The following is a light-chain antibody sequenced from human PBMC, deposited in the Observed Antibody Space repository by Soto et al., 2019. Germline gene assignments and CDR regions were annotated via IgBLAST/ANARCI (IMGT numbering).Light chain of an antibody. CDR2: RAS. V-gene: IGKV3-15*01. Sequence: EIVMTQSPATLSVSPGGRATLSCRASQSVSSYLAWYQQRRGQPPRLLIYRASTRATGIPDTFSGSGSGTEFSLTISSLQSEDFAVYYCQQYNSWPPKYTFGQGTKLEI. J-gene: IGKJ2*01. CDR1: QSVSSY. CDR3: QQYNSWPPKYT.